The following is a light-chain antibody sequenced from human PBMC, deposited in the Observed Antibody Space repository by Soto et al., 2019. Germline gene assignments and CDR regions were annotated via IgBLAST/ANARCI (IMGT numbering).Light chain of an antibody. V-gene: IGKV3-20*01. J-gene: IGKJ3*01. CDR2: GAS. CDR1: QSVSSSY. Sequence: EIVLTQSPGTLSLSPGERATLSCRASQSVSSSYLAWYQQKPGQAPRLLIYGASSRATGIPDRFSGSGSGRDFSLTISRLEPEDFAVYYWQEYGSSPFTFGPGTKVVVK. CDR3: QEYGSSPFT.